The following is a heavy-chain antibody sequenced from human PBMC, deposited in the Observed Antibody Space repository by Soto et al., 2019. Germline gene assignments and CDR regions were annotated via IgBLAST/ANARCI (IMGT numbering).Heavy chain of an antibody. CDR2: ISAGGIP. V-gene: IGHV3-21*06. CDR1: GFTFTNYA. Sequence: GGSLRLSCAVSGFTFTNYAMSWVRQAPGKGLEWVSAISAGGIPYFADSVKGRFTISRDNAKNLLYLQMNSLRAEDTAVYYCARSTIFGVAYGMDVWGRGTTVTVSS. D-gene: IGHD3-3*01. CDR3: ARSTIFGVAYGMDV. J-gene: IGHJ6*02.